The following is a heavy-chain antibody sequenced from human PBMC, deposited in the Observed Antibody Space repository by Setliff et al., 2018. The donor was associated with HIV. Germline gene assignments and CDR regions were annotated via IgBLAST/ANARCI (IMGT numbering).Heavy chain of an antibody. CDR2: INHRGNT. D-gene: IGHD6-19*01. CDR3: ARLRQWLAFFDS. V-gene: IGHV4-34*01. CDR1: GGSFSGYY. Sequence: ASETLSLTCAVYGGSFSGYYWNWIRQSPGKGLEWIGEINHRGNTNYNPSLKSRVTISVDTSQNQFSLKLTSVTAADTAVYYCARLRQWLAFFDSWGQGTLVTVSS. J-gene: IGHJ4*02.